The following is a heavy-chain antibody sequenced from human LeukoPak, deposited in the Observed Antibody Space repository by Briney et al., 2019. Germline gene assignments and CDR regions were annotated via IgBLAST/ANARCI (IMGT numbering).Heavy chain of an antibody. Sequence: PGGSLRLSCAASGFTFSSYWMHWVRQAPGKGLVWVSRINSDGSSTSYADSVKGRFTISRDNAKNTLYLQMNSLRAEDTAVYYCARARVAGDFDAFDIWGQGTMVTVSS. CDR2: INSDGSST. CDR1: GFTFSSYW. CDR3: ARARVAGDFDAFDI. D-gene: IGHD6-19*01. J-gene: IGHJ3*02. V-gene: IGHV3-74*01.